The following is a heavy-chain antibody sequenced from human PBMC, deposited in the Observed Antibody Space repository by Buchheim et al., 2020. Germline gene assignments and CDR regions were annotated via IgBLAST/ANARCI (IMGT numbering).Heavy chain of an antibody. V-gene: IGHV3-7*04. CDR1: GFTFSSYW. J-gene: IGHJ6*02. Sequence: EVQLVESGGGLVQPGGSLRLSCAASGFTFSSYWMSWVRQAPGKGLEWVANIKQDGSEKYYVDSVKGRFTISRDNAKNSLYLKMNSLRAEDTAAYYCARVQLWLRYYYGMDVWGQGTT. D-gene: IGHD5-18*01. CDR2: IKQDGSEK. CDR3: ARVQLWLRYYYGMDV.